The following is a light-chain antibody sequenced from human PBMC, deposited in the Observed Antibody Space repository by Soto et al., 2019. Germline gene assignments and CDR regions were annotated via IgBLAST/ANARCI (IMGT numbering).Light chain of an antibody. J-gene: IGKJ1*01. Sequence: PSTLSATAGDRVTITCRASQSISSWLAWYQHKPGKAPKLLIYDASNLDSGVPSRFSGSGSGTEFTLTISSLQPDDFATYYCQQYNSYSGTFGQGTKVDIK. V-gene: IGKV1-5*01. CDR3: QQYNSYSGT. CDR1: QSISSW. CDR2: DAS.